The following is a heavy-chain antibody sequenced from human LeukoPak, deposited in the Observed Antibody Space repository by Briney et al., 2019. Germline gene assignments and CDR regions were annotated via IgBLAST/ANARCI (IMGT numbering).Heavy chain of an antibody. J-gene: IGHJ4*02. Sequence: PSETLSLTCTVSGGSISIYYWNWIRQPAGKGLEWIGRIYTNENTFFNPSLKSRVTMSVDTSKNQFSLQLTSVTAADSAGYYFARSSDSGGYYGGDIIDYWGQGTMVTVSS. CDR2: IYTNENT. D-gene: IGHD5-18*01. CDR3: ARSSDSGGYYGGDIIDY. CDR1: GGSISIYY. V-gene: IGHV4-4*07.